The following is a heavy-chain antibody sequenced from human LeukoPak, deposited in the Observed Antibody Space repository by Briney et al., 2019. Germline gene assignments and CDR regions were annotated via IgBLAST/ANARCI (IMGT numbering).Heavy chain of an antibody. V-gene: IGHV3-23*01. CDR3: AKDRIGVLPDAFDI. J-gene: IGHJ3*02. CDR2: ISGSGGAT. D-gene: IGHD3-3*01. CDR1: GFTFSSYA. Sequence: GSLRLSCAASGFTFSSYAMTWVRQAPGKGLEWVSGISGSGGATYYADSVQGRFTISRDNSRNILYLQMNSLRDEDTALYYCAKDRIGVLPDAFDIWGQGTMVTVSS.